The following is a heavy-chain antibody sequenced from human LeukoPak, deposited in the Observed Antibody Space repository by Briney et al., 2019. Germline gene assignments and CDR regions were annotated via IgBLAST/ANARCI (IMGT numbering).Heavy chain of an antibody. Sequence: SETLSLTCTVSGGSVSSGGYYWSWIRQPPGKGLEWIGYIYYSGSTNYNPSLKSRVTISVDTSKNQFSLKLSSVAAADTAVYYCARDLRAYYYDSSGYPDLYAFDIWGQGTMVTVSS. V-gene: IGHV4-61*08. CDR2: IYYSGST. CDR3: ARDLRAYYYDSSGYPDLYAFDI. J-gene: IGHJ3*02. D-gene: IGHD3-22*01. CDR1: GGSVSSGGYY.